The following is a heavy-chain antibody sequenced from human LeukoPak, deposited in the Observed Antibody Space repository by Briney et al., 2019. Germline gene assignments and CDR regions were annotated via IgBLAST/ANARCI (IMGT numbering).Heavy chain of an antibody. CDR1: GFTFRSYW. CDR3: VRGLSTYSDNWHRS. V-gene: IGHV3-7*01. CDR2: IKQDGSEK. J-gene: IGHJ4*02. D-gene: IGHD1-1*01. Sequence: PGGSLRLSCAASGFTFRSYWMTWVRQAPGKGLEWVANIKQDGSEKYYVDSVKGRFTISRDNAKNSLYLQMNSLRAEDTAVYYCVRGLSTYSDNWHRSWGQGTLVTVSS.